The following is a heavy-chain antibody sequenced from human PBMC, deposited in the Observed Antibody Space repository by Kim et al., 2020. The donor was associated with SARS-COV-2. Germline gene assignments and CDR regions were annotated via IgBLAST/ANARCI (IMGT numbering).Heavy chain of an antibody. CDR1: GFTFDDYA. D-gene: IGHD2-8*01. J-gene: IGHJ6*02. Sequence: GGSLRLSCAASGFTFDDYAMEWVRQAPGKGLEWVAGITWNSGSIDYADSVEGRFAISRDNAKNSLYLQMNSLRTEDTALYYCAGWSYYGMDVWGQGTTVTVSS. V-gene: IGHV3-9*01. CDR2: ITWNSGSI. CDR3: AGWSYYGMDV.